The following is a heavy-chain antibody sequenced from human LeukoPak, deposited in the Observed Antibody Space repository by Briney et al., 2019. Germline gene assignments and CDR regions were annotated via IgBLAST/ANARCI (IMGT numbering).Heavy chain of an antibody. Sequence: SVKVSCKVSGGTFSSYAISWVRQAPGQGLEWMGRIIPILGTANYAQKFQGRVTITTDESTSTAYMELSSLRSEDTAVYYCARDPCNYGGNSDPFDYWGQGTLATVSS. CDR2: IIPILGTA. J-gene: IGHJ4*02. CDR1: GGTFSSYA. CDR3: ARDPCNYGGNSDPFDY. V-gene: IGHV1-69*05. D-gene: IGHD4-23*01.